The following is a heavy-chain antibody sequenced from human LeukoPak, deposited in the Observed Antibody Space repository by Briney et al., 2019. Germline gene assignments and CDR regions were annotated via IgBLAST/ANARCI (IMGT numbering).Heavy chain of an antibody. CDR3: ARFGRDGYNGYFDY. D-gene: IGHD5-24*01. CDR2: IYYSGSS. V-gene: IGHV4-59*01. CDR1: GGSISSYY. J-gene: IGHJ4*02. Sequence: SQTLSLTCTVSGGSISSYYWSWIRQPPGKWLEWIGYIYYSGSSNYNPSPKTRVTISVDSSKNQISLKLSSVTAADTAVYYCARFGRDGYNGYFDYWGQGTLVTVSS.